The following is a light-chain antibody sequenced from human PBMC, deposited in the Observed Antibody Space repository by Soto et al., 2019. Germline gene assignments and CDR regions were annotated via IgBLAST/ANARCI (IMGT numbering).Light chain of an antibody. CDR2: AVS. V-gene: IGKV1-17*03. J-gene: IGKJ1*01. Sequence: DIQMTQSPPTLSASVGDRVTITCRASQDISHYLAWFQQKPGKVPKRLIFAVSNLESGVPSRFRGSGSGTEFTLTITSLQPEDFATYYCLQHNSYPWTFGQGTKVDIK. CDR1: QDISHY. CDR3: LQHNSYPWT.